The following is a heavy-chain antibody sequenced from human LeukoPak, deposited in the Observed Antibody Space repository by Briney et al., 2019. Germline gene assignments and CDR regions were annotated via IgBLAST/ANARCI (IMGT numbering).Heavy chain of an antibody. CDR2: MNPNSGNT. D-gene: IGHD3-10*01. J-gene: IGHJ6*03. CDR3: ASCLGVRVPPCYYMDV. CDR1: GYTFTSYD. Sequence: ASVKVSCKASGYTFTSYDINWVRQATGQGLEWMGWMNPNSGNTGYAQKFQGRVTMTRNTSISTAYMELSSLRSEDTAVYYCASCLGVRVPPCYYMDVWGKGTTVTISS. V-gene: IGHV1-8*01.